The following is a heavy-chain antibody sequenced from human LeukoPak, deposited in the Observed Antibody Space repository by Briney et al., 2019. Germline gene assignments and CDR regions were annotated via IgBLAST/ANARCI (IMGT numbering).Heavy chain of an antibody. J-gene: IGHJ4*02. CDR3: ARADYDTSAYYYTFDY. Sequence: SETLSLTCTVSGGSINGYYWSWIRQPPEKGLEWIGYIYYRGSTNYNPSLKSRVTISVDTSKNQSSLKLSSVTAADTAVYYCARADYDTSAYYYTFDYWGQGTLVTVSS. CDR2: IYYRGST. V-gene: IGHV4-59*01. CDR1: GGSINGYY. D-gene: IGHD3-22*01.